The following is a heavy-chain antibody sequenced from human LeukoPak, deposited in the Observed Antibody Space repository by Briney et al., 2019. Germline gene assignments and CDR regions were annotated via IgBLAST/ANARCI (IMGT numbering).Heavy chain of an antibody. Sequence: GGSLRLSCAASGFTFSRYGFHWVRQAPGKGLEWVAFISDSGGDKWYADSVKGRLTISRDKSKNTVNLQMSRLRVEGTALYYCARDGGSESYAFDYWGQGTQVTVSS. D-gene: IGHD3-10*01. CDR1: GFTFSRYG. CDR2: ISDSGGDK. V-gene: IGHV3-30*02. J-gene: IGHJ4*02. CDR3: ARDGGSESYAFDY.